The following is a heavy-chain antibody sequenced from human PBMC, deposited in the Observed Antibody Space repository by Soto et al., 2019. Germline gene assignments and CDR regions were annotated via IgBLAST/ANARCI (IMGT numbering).Heavy chain of an antibody. D-gene: IGHD5-18*01. J-gene: IGHJ4*02. CDR3: ARRYGSCFDY. V-gene: IGHV4-30-4*08. CDR1: GGSISGDYF. CDR2: IDYSGST. Sequence: SETLSLTCTVSGGSISGDYFWSWIRQHPGKGLEYIGYIDYSGSTYYTPSLKSRLTISIGTSKNQFSLKLSSVTAADTAVYYCARRYGSCFDYWGQGTLVTVSS.